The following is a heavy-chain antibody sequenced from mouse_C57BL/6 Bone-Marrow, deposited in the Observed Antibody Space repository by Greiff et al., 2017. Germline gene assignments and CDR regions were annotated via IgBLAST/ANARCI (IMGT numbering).Heavy chain of an antibody. CDR2: IDPETGGT. Sequence: QVQLQQSGAELVRPGASVTLSCKASGYTFTDYEMHWVKQTPVHGLEWIGAIDPETGGTAYNQKFKGKAILTADKSSSTAYMELRSLTSEDSAVYYCTRGLYYDFGYWGQGTTLTVSS. V-gene: IGHV1-15*01. CDR3: TRGLYYDFGY. J-gene: IGHJ2*01. CDR1: GYTFTDYE. D-gene: IGHD2-4*01.